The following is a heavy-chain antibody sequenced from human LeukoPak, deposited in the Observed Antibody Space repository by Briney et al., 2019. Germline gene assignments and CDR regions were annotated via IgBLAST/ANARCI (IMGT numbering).Heavy chain of an antibody. CDR3: AAQANYYDSSGYYYVAGEFDY. Sequence: GGSLRLSCAASGFTFDAYAMHWVRQAPGKGLEWVSGISWNSGSIGYADSVKGRFTISRDNAQNSLYLQMNSLRAEDTALYYCAAQANYYDSSGYYYVAGEFDYWGQGTLVTVSS. J-gene: IGHJ4*02. CDR1: GFTFDAYA. V-gene: IGHV3-9*01. D-gene: IGHD3-22*01. CDR2: ISWNSGSI.